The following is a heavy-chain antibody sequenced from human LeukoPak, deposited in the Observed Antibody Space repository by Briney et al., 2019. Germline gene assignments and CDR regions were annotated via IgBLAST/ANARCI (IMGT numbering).Heavy chain of an antibody. Sequence: SVKVSCKASGGTFSSYAISWVRQAPGQGLEWMGGIIPIFGTANYAQKFQGRVTITADESTSTVYMELSSLRSEDTAVYYCARLQSRDTAMAEDYYYMDVWGKGTTVTVSS. V-gene: IGHV1-69*13. CDR1: GGTFSSYA. CDR2: IIPIFGTA. J-gene: IGHJ6*03. CDR3: ARLQSRDTAMAEDYYYMDV. D-gene: IGHD5-18*01.